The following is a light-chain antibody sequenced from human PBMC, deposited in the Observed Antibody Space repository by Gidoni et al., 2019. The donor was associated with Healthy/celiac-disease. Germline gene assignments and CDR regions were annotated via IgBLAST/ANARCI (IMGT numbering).Light chain of an antibody. CDR3: QQYGSSPLT. J-gene: IGKJ4*01. V-gene: IGKV3-20*01. CDR2: GAS. CDR1: QSVSSSY. Sequence: IVLTQSQGTLSLSPGERATLSCRASQSVSSSYLAWYQQQPGQAPRLLSYGASSRATGIPDRFSGSGSGTDFTLTISRLEPEDFAVYYCQQYGSSPLTFGGGTKVEIK.